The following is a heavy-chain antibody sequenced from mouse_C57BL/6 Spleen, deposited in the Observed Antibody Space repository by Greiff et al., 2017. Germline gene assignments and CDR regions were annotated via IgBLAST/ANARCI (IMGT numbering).Heavy chain of an antibody. CDR2: IDPSDSYT. CDR1: GYTFTSYW. Sequence: QVQLQQPGAELVKPGASVKLSCKASGYTFTSYWMQWVKQRPGQGLEWIGEIDPSDSYTNYNQKFKGKATLTVDTSSSTADMQLSSLTSEDSAVYYCARRGNYGSSRWYFDVWGTGTTVTVSS. CDR3: ARRGNYGSSRWYFDV. V-gene: IGHV1-50*01. D-gene: IGHD1-1*01. J-gene: IGHJ1*03.